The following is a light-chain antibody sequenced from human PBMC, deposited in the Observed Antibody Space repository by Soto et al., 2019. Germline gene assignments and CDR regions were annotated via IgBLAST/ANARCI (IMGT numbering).Light chain of an antibody. Sequence: QSALTQPASVSGSPGQSITISCTGTSSDVGGYNYVSWYQQHPGKAPKIMIYDVSNRPSGVSNRFSGSKSGNTASLTISGFQAGDEADYYCSSYTSSSTLYVFGTGTKVTVL. J-gene: IGLJ1*01. CDR2: DVS. CDR3: SSYTSSSTLYV. CDR1: SSDVGGYNY. V-gene: IGLV2-14*01.